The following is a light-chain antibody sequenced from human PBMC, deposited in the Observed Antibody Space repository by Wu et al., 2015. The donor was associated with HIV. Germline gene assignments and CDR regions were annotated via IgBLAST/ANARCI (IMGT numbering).Light chain of an antibody. CDR1: QTISSD. J-gene: IGKJ4*01. Sequence: IQMTQSPSSLSASVGDRVTITCRASQTISSDLNWFQQKPGKAPKLLIYGASSLQGGVPSRFSGSGSGTDFTLTISSLQPEDCATYYCQQSYSTPLTFGGGTKVEIK. V-gene: IGKV1-39*01. CDR2: GAS. CDR3: QQSYSTPLT.